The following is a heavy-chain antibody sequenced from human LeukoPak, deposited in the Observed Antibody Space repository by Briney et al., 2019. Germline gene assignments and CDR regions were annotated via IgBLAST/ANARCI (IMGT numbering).Heavy chain of an antibody. CDR1: GGSISSYY. J-gene: IGHJ4*02. V-gene: IGHV4-59*01. CDR2: IYYSGST. CDR3: ARGQWLYYFDY. Sequence: SETLSLTCTVSGGSISSYYWSWIRQPPGKGLEWIGYIYYSGSTNYNPSLKSRVTISVDTSKNLFSLKLSSVTAADTAVYYCARGQWLYYFDYWGQGTLVTVSS. D-gene: IGHD6-19*01.